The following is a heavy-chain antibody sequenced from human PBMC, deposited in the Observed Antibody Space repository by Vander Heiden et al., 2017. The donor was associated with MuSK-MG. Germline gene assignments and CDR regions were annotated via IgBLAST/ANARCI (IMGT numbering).Heavy chain of an antibody. CDR2: IRNDGSNN. V-gene: IGHV3-30*02. CDR3: AKVFLGYSFDY. CDR1: GLTFSSNG. D-gene: IGHD5-18*01. J-gene: IGHJ4*02. Sequence: QVQLVESGGGVVQPGGSLRVSVAASGLTFSSNGMHWVGQAPGKGLEWVAFIRNDGSNNYYADSVKGRFTISRDNSKNTLYLQMHSLRAEDTAVYYCAKVFLGYSFDYWGQGTLVTVSS.